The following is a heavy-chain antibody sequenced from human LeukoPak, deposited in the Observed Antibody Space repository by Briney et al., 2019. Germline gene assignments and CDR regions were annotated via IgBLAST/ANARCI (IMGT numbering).Heavy chain of an antibody. CDR3: ASFFSGSYSPY. J-gene: IGHJ4*02. CDR1: GGSFSGYY. V-gene: IGHV4-34*01. Sequence: SETLSLTCAVYGGSFSGYYWSWIRQPPGKGLEWIGEINHSGSTNYNPSLKSRVTISVDTSKNQFSLKLSSVTAADTAVYYCASFFSGSYSPYRGQGTLVTVSS. CDR2: INHSGST. D-gene: IGHD1-26*01.